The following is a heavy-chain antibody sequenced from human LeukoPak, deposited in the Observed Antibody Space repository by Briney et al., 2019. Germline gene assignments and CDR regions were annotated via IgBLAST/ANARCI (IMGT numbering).Heavy chain of an antibody. CDR1: GGSISSSSYY. D-gene: IGHD6-19*01. CDR3: ARELAGPLGWFDP. Sequence: PSETLSLTCTVSGGSISSSSYYWGWIRQPPGKGLEWIGSIYYSGSTYYNPSLKSRVTISVDTSKNQFSLKLSSVTAADRAVYYCARELAGPLGWFDPWGQGTLVTVSS. J-gene: IGHJ5*02. V-gene: IGHV4-39*07. CDR2: IYYSGST.